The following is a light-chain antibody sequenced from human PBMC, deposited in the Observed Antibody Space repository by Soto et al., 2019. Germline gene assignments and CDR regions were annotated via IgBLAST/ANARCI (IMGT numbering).Light chain of an antibody. J-gene: IGKJ4*01. Sequence: EIVLTQSPGTLCSSPGDRDTLSCRASQSLSSTYLAWYQQKPGQAPRLLIYGTSSRATGIPDRFSGSGSGTDFTLTISRLEPEDFAVYYCQQYGSLSFGGGTKVDIK. CDR3: QQYGSLS. CDR1: QSLSSTY. V-gene: IGKV3-20*01. CDR2: GTS.